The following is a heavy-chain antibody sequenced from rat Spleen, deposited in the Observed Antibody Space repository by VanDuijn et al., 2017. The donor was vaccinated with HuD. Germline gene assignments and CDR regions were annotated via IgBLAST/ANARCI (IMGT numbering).Heavy chain of an antibody. Sequence: EVQLVESGGGLVQPGRSLKLSCAASGFTFSDYAMAWVRQAPKKGLEWVATIIYDGSSTYYRDSVKGRFTISRDNAKSPLYLQMDSLRSEDTATYYCARQRVDTYYVMDAWGQGASVTVSS. J-gene: IGHJ4*01. CDR1: GFTFSDYA. CDR2: IIYDGSST. D-gene: IGHD2-1*01. V-gene: IGHV5-17*01. CDR3: ARQRVDTYYVMDA.